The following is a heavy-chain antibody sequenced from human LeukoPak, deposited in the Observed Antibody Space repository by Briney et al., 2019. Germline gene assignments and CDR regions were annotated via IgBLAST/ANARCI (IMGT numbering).Heavy chain of an antibody. CDR1: GASISSSGYC. V-gene: IGHV4-39*07. CDR3: ASYRGGDCCN. J-gene: IGHJ4*02. CDR2: ICEGRTT. D-gene: IGHD2-21*02. Sequence: SETLSLTCTVSGASISSSGYCWGWVRQPPGKGLEWIGSICEGRTTYYNPSLKSRVTLSVDKSKNQFSLKLSSVTAADTAVYYCASYRGGDCCNWGQGTLVTVSS.